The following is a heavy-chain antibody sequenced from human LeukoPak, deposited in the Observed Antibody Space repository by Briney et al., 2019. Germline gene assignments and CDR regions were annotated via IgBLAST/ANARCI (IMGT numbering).Heavy chain of an antibody. V-gene: IGHV4-34*01. CDR1: GGTFSGYY. D-gene: IGHD3-22*01. CDR3: ARFYYDSSGYYYVAY. CDR2: INHSGST. Sequence: SETLSLTCAVYGGTFSGYYWSWIRQPPGKGLEWIGEINHSGSTNYNPSVKSPVTISVDTSKNQFSLKLSSVTAADTAVYYCARFYYDSSGYYYVAYWGQGTLVTVSS. J-gene: IGHJ4*02.